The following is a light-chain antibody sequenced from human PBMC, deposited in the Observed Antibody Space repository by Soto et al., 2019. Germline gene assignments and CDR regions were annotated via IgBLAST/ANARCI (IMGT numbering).Light chain of an antibody. CDR2: GAS. V-gene: IGKV3-20*01. Sequence: EIVLTQSPGTLPLSPGERATLSCRASQRVSSSYLAWYQQKPGQAPRLLIYGASSRATGIPDRFSGSGSGTDFTLTISRLEPEDFAVYYCQQYDTSPPTFGQGTKVEIK. CDR1: QRVSSSY. CDR3: QQYDTSPPT. J-gene: IGKJ1*01.